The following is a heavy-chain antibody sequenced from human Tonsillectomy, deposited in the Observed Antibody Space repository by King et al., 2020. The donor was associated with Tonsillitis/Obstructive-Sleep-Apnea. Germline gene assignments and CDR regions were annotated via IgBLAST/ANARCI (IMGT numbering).Heavy chain of an antibody. D-gene: IGHD5-12*01. CDR2: IIHSGST. CDR3: TKGREDIRASSSYFHSYMDV. J-gene: IGHJ6*03. CDR1: GGSFSGHF. V-gene: IGHV4-34*01. Sequence: VQLQQWGAGLLKSSETLSLTCAVCGGSFSGHFWSWIRQPPGKGLEWIGEIIHSGSTNYNPSLKSRVTISIDTSKNQFSLRLSSVTAADTAMYYCTKGREDIRASSSYFHSYMDVWGKGTTVTVSS.